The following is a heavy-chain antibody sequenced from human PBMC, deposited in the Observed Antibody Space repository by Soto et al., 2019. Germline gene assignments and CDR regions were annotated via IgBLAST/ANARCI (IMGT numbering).Heavy chain of an antibody. J-gene: IGHJ6*03. Sequence: QVQLQESGPGLVKPSETLSLTCTVSGGSISSYYWTWVRQSPGKGLEWIGYVFSSGSTNYNPSLESRVTISLDPSKNQFSLKVISVTAADSAVYYCARRGKKSFYYYMGVWGKGTTVTVSS. CDR2: VFSSGST. CDR3: ARRGKKSFYYYMGV. CDR1: GGSISSYY. V-gene: IGHV4-59*08.